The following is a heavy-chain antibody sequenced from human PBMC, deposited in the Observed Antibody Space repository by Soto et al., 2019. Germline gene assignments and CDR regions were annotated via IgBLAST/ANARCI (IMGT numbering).Heavy chain of an antibody. D-gene: IGHD3-16*01. CDR2: ISSSSSTI. CDR3: GRDRRYDNIGGSPDY. V-gene: IGHV3-48*01. Sequence: GGSLRLSCAASGFTFSSYSMNWVRQAPGKGLEWVSYISSSSSTIYYADSVKGRFTISRDNAKNSLYLQMNSLRAEDTAVYYCGRDRRYDNIGGSPDYGGKGPLATVSS. J-gene: IGHJ4*02. CDR1: GFTFSSYS.